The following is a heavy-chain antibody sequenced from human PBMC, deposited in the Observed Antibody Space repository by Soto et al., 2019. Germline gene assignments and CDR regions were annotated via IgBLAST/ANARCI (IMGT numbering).Heavy chain of an antibody. CDR3: ATHALFLSGPLDY. J-gene: IGHJ4*02. D-gene: IGHD2-8*02. Sequence: GGSLRLSCAASGFTFSRQWMTWVRQAPGKGLEWVASINQDESDKYYVDSVKGRFTISRDNAKSSLFLQMNSLRAEDTAVYFCATHALFLSGPLDYWGQGTLVTVSS. CDR2: INQDESDK. CDR1: GFTFSRQW. V-gene: IGHV3-7*02.